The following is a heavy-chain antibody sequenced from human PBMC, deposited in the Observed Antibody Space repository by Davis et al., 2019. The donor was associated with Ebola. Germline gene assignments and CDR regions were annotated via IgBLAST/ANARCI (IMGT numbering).Heavy chain of an antibody. Sequence: QNSCKGSGYSFTSYWIGWVRQMPGKGLEWMGIIYPGDSDTRYSPSFQGQVTISADKSISTAYLQWSSLKASDTAMYYCSRQAAGGYYDFWSGYSQSFDYWGQGTLVTVSS. CDR2: IYPGDSDT. CDR3: SRQAAGGYYDFWSGYSQSFDY. CDR1: GYSFTSYW. D-gene: IGHD3-3*01. J-gene: IGHJ4*02. V-gene: IGHV5-51*01.